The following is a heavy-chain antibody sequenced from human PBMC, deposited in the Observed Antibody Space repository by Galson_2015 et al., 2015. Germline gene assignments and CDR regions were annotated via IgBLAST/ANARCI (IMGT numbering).Heavy chain of an antibody. CDR1: GFTFSSYV. V-gene: IGHV3-23*01. Sequence: SLRLSCAASGFTFSSYVMTWVRQAPGKGLEWVSTITGSSGYTYYADSMKGRFTVSRDNSKNMLYLQMNRLRAEDTAIYYCTKIIVGASQNFDYWGQGTLVTVSS. D-gene: IGHD1-26*01. CDR2: ITGSSGYT. J-gene: IGHJ4*02. CDR3: TKIIVGASQNFDY.